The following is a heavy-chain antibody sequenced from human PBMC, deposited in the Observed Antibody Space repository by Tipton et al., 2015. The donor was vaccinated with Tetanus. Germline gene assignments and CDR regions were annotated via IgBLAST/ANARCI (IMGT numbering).Heavy chain of an antibody. V-gene: IGHV4-34*01. J-gene: IGHJ3*01. Sequence: LRLSCTVSGGSFSLYYWNWVRQSPGKGLEWIGEISHSGSSSYSPSLKSRVTISVDTSKNQFSLRLRSVAAADTAVYYCAWGGRDAYNNPLGAFDVWGRGKTVTVSS. CDR2: ISHSGSS. D-gene: IGHD5-24*01. CDR1: GGSFSLYY. CDR3: AWGGRDAYNNPLGAFDV.